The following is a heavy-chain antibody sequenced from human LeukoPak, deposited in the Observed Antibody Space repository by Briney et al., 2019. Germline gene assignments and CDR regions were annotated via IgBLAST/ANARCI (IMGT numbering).Heavy chain of an antibody. D-gene: IGHD6-19*01. Sequence: GASVKVSCKASGYTFTGYYMHWVRQAPGQGLEWMGWINPNSGGTNYAQKFQGRVTMTRDTSISTAYMELSRLRSDDTAVYYCARARYSSGWQTRWDNWFDPWAREPWSPSPQ. J-gene: IGHJ5*02. CDR3: ARARYSSGWQTRWDNWFDP. CDR2: INPNSGGT. CDR1: GYTFTGYY. V-gene: IGHV1-2*02.